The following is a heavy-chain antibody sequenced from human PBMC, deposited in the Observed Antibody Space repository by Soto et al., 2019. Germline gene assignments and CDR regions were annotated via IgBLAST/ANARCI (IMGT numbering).Heavy chain of an antibody. D-gene: IGHD6-6*01. CDR2: IYPGDSDT. CDR1: GYSFTSYW. V-gene: IGHV5-51*01. J-gene: IGHJ5*02. Sequence: RGESLKISCKGSGYSFTSYWIGWVRQMPGKGLEWMGIIYPGDSDTRYSPSFQGQVTISADKSISTAYLQWSSLKASDTAMYYCARRDSSSSVDWFDPWGQGTVGTVSS. CDR3: ARRDSSSSVDWFDP.